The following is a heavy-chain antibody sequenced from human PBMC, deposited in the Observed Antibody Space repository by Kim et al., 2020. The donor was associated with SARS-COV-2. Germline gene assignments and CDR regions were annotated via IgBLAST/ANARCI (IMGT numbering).Heavy chain of an antibody. J-gene: IGHJ3*02. D-gene: IGHD1-26*01. CDR3: AREGWSGSYFGAFDI. Sequence: DSVKGRFTISRDNSKNTLYLQMNSLRAEDTAVYYCAREGWSGSYFGAFDIWGQGTMVTVSS. V-gene: IGHV3-53*01.